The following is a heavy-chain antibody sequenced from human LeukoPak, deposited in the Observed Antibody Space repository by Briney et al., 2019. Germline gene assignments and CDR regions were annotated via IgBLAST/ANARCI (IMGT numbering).Heavy chain of an antibody. CDR3: AGRSGYYPYYFDY. CDR1: GGSISSYY. CDR2: MYYSGST. J-gene: IGHJ4*02. D-gene: IGHD3-22*01. Sequence: SETLSLTCTVSGGSISSYYWSWIRQPPGKGLEWIGYMYYSGSTNYSPSLKSRVTISVDTSKNQFSLKLSSVTAADTAVYYCAGRSGYYPYYFDYWGQGTLVTVS. V-gene: IGHV4-59*01.